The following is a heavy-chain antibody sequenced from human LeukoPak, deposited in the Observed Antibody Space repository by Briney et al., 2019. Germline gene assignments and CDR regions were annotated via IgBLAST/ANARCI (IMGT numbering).Heavy chain of an antibody. CDR1: GFTFSSYA. Sequence: PGGSLRLSCAASGFTFSSYAMSWVRQAPGKGLEWVAVISYDGSNKYYADSVKGRFTISRDNSKNTLYLQMNSLRAEDTAVYYCANLIVDLWGQGTLVTVSS. CDR3: ANLIVDL. CDR2: ISYDGSNK. D-gene: IGHD3-22*01. J-gene: IGHJ5*02. V-gene: IGHV3-30*18.